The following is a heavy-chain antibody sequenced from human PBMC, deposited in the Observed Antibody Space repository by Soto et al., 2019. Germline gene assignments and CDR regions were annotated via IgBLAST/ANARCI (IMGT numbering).Heavy chain of an antibody. CDR2: IYYSGST. Sequence: PSETLSLTCTVSGDSITSSSFYWGWIRQPPGKGLEWIGIIYYSGSTYYNPSLKSRVTISVDTSKSQFSLNLNSVTAADTAVYYCARGYDILTGPLGYWGPGTLVTVSS. D-gene: IGHD3-9*01. CDR3: ARGYDILTGPLGY. V-gene: IGHV4-39*01. CDR1: GDSITSSSFY. J-gene: IGHJ4*02.